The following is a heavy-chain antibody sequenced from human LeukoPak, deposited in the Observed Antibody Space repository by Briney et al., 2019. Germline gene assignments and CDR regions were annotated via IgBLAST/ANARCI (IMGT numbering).Heavy chain of an antibody. CDR1: GGSIRSGDYY. CDR2: IYYSGST. V-gene: IGHV4-30-4*01. D-gene: IGHD2/OR15-2a*01. Sequence: SETLSLTCTVSGGSIRSGDYYWSWIRQPPGKGLEWIGYIYYSGSTYYNPSLKSRVTISVDTSKNQFSLKLSSVTAADTAVYCCARGGHRILSYFDYWGQGTLVTVSS. CDR3: ARGGHRILSYFDY. J-gene: IGHJ4*02.